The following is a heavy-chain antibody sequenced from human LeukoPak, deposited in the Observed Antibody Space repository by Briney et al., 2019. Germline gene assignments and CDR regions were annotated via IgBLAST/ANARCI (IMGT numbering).Heavy chain of an antibody. CDR3: TRGYSGIDIYAFDI. CDR2: ISGSGGST. CDR1: GFTFSSYA. D-gene: IGHD1-26*01. J-gene: IGHJ3*02. Sequence: GGSLRLSCAASGFTFSSYAMSWVRQAPGKGLEWVSAISGSGGSTYYADSVKGRFTISRDNSKNTLYLQMNSLKTEDTALYFCTRGYSGIDIYAFDIWGPGTMVTVSS. V-gene: IGHV3-23*01.